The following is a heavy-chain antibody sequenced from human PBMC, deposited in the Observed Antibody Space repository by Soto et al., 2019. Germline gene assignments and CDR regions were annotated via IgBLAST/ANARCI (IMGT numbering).Heavy chain of an antibody. Sequence: EVKLLESGGGLVQSGESLKLSCAAYGFSVSDSTMSWVRQAQGKGLEWVSSITASGAVTYYTDSVKGRFTVSRDTSKDTVYLQMEGLRVEDTAVYYCAKAPLAFDIWGQGTLVAVSS. CDR3: AKAPLAFDI. CDR1: GFSVSDST. V-gene: IGHV3-23*01. J-gene: IGHJ3*02. CDR2: ITASGAVT.